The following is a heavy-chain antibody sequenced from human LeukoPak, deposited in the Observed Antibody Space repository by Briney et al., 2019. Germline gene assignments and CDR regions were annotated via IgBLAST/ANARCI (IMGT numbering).Heavy chain of an antibody. D-gene: IGHD3-10*01. CDR3: ARAFPTMVRGVIIPFRY. V-gene: IGHV4-34*01. CDR2: INHSGST. CDR1: GGSFSGYY. Sequence: SETLSLTCAVYGGSFSGYYWSWIRQPPGKGLEWIGEINHSGSTNYNPSLKSRVTISVDTSKNQFSLKLSSVTAADTAVYYCARAFPTMVRGVIIPFRYWGQGTLVTASS. J-gene: IGHJ4*02.